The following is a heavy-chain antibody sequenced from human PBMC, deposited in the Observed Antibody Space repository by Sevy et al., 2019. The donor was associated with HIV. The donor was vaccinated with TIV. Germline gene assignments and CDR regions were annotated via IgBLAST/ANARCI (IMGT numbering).Heavy chain of an antibody. V-gene: IGHV3-7*01. CDR2: IKEDGIQK. CDR1: EFSFSKYW. CDR3: ARDPDILSGYPSHYFDY. Sequence: GGSLRLSCAASEFSFSKYWMSWVRQAPGKGLEWVANIKEDGIQKNYLESVKGRFTISRDNAKNLLYLQMNNLRADDTAVYYCARDPDILSGYPSHYFDYWGQGTLVTVSS. J-gene: IGHJ4*02. D-gene: IGHD3-9*01.